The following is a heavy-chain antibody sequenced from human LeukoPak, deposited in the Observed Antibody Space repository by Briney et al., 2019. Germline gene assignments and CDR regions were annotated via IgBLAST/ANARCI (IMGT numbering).Heavy chain of an antibody. J-gene: IGHJ5*02. V-gene: IGHV3-7*04. CDR1: GFTFSSYV. CDR2: IKEDGSEK. Sequence: GGSLRLSCAASGFTFSSYVMYWVRQAPGKGLEWVANIKEDGSEKYYVDSVKGRFTISRDNSKNSLYLQMNSLRAEDTAVYYCARALYTSSISGFDPWGQGTLVTVSS. CDR3: ARALYTSSISGFDP. D-gene: IGHD6-13*01.